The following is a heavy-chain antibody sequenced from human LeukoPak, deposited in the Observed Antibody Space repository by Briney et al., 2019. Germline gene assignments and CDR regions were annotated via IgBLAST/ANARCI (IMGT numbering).Heavy chain of an antibody. D-gene: IGHD2-2*01. J-gene: IGHJ4*02. V-gene: IGHV1-69*13. CDR1: GGTFSSYA. CDR3: ASDIGYCSSTSWYSGD. CDR2: IIPIFGTA. Sequence: ASVKVSCKASGGTFSSYAISWVRQAPGQGLEWMGGIIPIFGTANYAQKFQGRVTITADESTSTAYMELSSLRSEDTAVYYCASDIGYCSSTSWYSGDWGQGTLGTGSS.